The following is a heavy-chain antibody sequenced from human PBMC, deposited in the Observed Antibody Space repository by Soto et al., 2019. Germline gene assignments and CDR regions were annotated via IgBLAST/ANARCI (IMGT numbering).Heavy chain of an antibody. J-gene: IGHJ6*02. CDR3: ARDLQYCTNGVCYTQYSGMDV. V-gene: IGHV1-2*02. Sequence: GASVKVSCKASGYTFTGYYMHWVRQAPGQGLEWMGWINPNSGGTNYAQKFQGRVTMTRDTSISTAYMELSRLRSDDTAVYYCARDLQYCTNGVCYTQYSGMDVWGQGTTVTVSS. D-gene: IGHD2-8*01. CDR2: INPNSGGT. CDR1: GYTFTGYY.